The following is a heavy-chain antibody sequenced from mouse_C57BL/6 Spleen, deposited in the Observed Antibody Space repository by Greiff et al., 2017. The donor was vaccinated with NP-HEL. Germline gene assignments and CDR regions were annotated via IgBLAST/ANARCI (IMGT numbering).Heavy chain of an antibody. Sequence: QVQLQQPGAELVRPGTSVKLSCKASGYTFTSYWMHWVKQRPGQGLEWIGVIDPSDSYTNYNQKFKGKATLTVDTSSSTAYMQRSSLTSEDSAVYYCARRDDKGDAMDYWGQGTSVTVSS. J-gene: IGHJ4*01. CDR2: IDPSDSYT. CDR1: GYTFTSYW. D-gene: IGHD2-12*01. CDR3: ARRDDKGDAMDY. V-gene: IGHV1-59*01.